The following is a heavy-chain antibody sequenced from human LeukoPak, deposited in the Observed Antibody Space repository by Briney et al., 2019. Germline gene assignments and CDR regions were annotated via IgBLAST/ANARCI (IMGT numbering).Heavy chain of an antibody. V-gene: IGHV3-21*05. CDR3: ARADSSSWFDY. Sequence: GGSLRLSCAASGFTFSSYTMSWVRQAPAKGLEWVSHISSSGSYRNYADSVKGRFTISRDNAKNSLYLQMNSLRADDTAVYYCARADSSSWFDYWGQGVLVTVSP. D-gene: IGHD6-13*01. CDR2: ISSSGSYR. CDR1: GFTFSSYT. J-gene: IGHJ4*02.